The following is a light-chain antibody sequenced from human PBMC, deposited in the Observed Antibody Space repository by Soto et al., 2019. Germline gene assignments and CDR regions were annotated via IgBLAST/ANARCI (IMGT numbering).Light chain of an antibody. V-gene: IGLV2-14*03. CDR2: DVY. Sequence: QPASVSGSPGQSIAISCTGTSSDVGAYDYVSWYQQHPGKAPKVIISDVYNRPSGVSNRFSGSKSGNTASLTISGLQAEDEADYYCGSYTTSGSVIFGGGTKLTVL. CDR1: SSDVGAYDY. J-gene: IGLJ2*01. CDR3: GSYTTSGSVI.